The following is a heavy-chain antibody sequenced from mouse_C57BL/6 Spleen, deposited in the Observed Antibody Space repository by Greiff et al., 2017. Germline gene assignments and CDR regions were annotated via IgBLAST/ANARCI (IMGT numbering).Heavy chain of an antibody. D-gene: IGHD1-1*01. V-gene: IGHV1-47*01. J-gene: IGHJ2*01. CDR1: GYSFTTYP. CDR2: FHPYNDDT. CDR3: ARGSDYYGSSSFDY. Sequence: QVQLQQSGAELVKPGASVKMSCKASGYSFTTYPIEWLKQNHGKSLEWIGNFHPYNDDTKYNEKFKVKVTLTVDKSSCTVYLELSRFTADDSAVYYCARGSDYYGSSSFDYWGQGTTLTVSS.